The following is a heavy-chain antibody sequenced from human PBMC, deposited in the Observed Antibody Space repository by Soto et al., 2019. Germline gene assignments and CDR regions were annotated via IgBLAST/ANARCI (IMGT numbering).Heavy chain of an antibody. D-gene: IGHD6-6*01. CDR1: GYTFTTYG. Sequence: ASVKVSCKASGYTFTTYGITWLRQAPGRGLEWMGWISAYDGNTNYAQKLQGRVSMTTDPSTNTAYMELRSLRSDDTAVYYCARDPATAYTSSSFDYWGQGTLVTVSS. J-gene: IGHJ4*02. CDR3: ARDPATAYTSSSFDY. V-gene: IGHV1-18*04. CDR2: ISAYDGNT.